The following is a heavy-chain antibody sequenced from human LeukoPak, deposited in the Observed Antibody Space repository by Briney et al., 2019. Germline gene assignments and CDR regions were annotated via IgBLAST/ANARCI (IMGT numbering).Heavy chain of an antibody. CDR1: GGSISSYY. J-gene: IGHJ4*02. CDR2: INHSGST. D-gene: IGHD3-10*01. Sequence: SETLSLTCTVSGGSISSYYWSWIRQPPGKGLEWIGEINHSGSTNYNPSLKSRVTISVDTSKNQFSLKLSSVTAADTAVYYCARGSTLGYYYGSGSYLGYWGQGTLVTVSS. V-gene: IGHV4-34*01. CDR3: ARGSTLGYYYGSGSYLGY.